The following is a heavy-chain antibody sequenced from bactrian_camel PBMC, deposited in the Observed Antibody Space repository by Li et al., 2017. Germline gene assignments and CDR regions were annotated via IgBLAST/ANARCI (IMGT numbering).Heavy chain of an antibody. Sequence: HVQLVESGGGSVEAGESLRLSCKLSGASSSKYCMGWFRQAPGKERRGIASIGTDGTKTYLESVKGRFTISRDDANNTLYLQMNSLKLEDTAMYHCAADAVVTCVPVALEIIRRTTYYGQGTQVTVS. J-gene: IGHJ4*01. CDR2: IGTDGTK. D-gene: IGHD5*01. V-gene: IGHV3S53*01. CDR1: GASSSKYC.